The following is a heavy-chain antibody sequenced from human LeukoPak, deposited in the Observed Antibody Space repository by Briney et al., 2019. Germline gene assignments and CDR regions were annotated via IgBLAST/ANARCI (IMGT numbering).Heavy chain of an antibody. CDR3: ARTPGYSSGWYHYWFDP. CDR1: GGSMSSYY. J-gene: IGHJ5*02. V-gene: IGHV4-59*01. CDR2: IYHSGST. Sequence: SETLSLTCSVSGGSMSSYYWSWIRQSPGKGLEWIGYIYHSGSTDYNSSLKSRVTISEDTSKKQFSLKLSSVTAADTAVYYCARTPGYSSGWYHYWFDPWGQGTLVTVSS. D-gene: IGHD6-19*01.